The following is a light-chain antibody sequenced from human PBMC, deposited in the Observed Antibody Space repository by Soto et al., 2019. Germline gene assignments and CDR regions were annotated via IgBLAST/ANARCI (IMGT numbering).Light chain of an antibody. CDR2: GNS. Sequence: QLVLTQPPSVSGAPGQRVTISCTGSRSNIGAGYDVHWYQQLPGTAPKLLIYGNSNRPSGVPDRFSGSKSGTSASLAITGLQAEDEAEYYCQSYDSSLSGSGVFGGGTKLTVL. V-gene: IGLV1-40*01. CDR1: RSNIGAGYD. J-gene: IGLJ2*01. CDR3: QSYDSSLSGSGV.